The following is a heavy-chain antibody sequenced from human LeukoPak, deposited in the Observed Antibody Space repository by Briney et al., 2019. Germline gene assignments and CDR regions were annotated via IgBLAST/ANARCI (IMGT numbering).Heavy chain of an antibody. CDR1: GYTFTGYY. CDR2: IIPILGIA. J-gene: IGHJ6*02. D-gene: IGHD3-10*01. Sequence: ASVKVSCKASGYTFTGYYMHWVRQAPGQGLEWMGRIIPILGIANYAQKFQGRVTITADKSTSTAYMELSSLRSEDTAVYYCARDRYGSGKNGMDVWGQGTTVTVSS. CDR3: ARDRYGSGKNGMDV. V-gene: IGHV1-69*04.